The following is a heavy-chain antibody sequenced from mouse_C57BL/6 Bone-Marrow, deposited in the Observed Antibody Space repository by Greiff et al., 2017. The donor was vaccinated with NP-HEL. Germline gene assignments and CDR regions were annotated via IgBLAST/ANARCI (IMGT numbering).Heavy chain of an antibody. Sequence: EVQLQQSGAELVKPGASVKLSCTASGFNIKDYYMHWVKQRTEQGLEWIGRIDPEDGENKYAPKFQGKATITADTSSNTAYLQLSSLTSEDTAVYYCARGGYYVGAMDYWGQGTSVTVSS. J-gene: IGHJ4*01. D-gene: IGHD2-3*01. CDR1: GFNIKDYY. CDR2: IDPEDGEN. CDR3: ARGGYYVGAMDY. V-gene: IGHV14-2*01.